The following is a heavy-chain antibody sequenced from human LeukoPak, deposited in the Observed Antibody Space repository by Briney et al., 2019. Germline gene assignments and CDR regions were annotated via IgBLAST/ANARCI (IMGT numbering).Heavy chain of an antibody. CDR1: GYTFTSYD. J-gene: IGHJ4*02. D-gene: IGHD3-10*01. CDR3: ARGGSLWFGEHTAIDY. V-gene: IGHV1-8*01. Sequence: ASVKVSCKASGYTFTSYDINWVRQATGQGLEWMGWMNPNSGNTGYAQKFQGRVTMTRNTSISTAYMELSSLRSEDTAVYYCARGGSLWFGEHTAIDYWGQGTLVTVSS. CDR2: MNPNSGNT.